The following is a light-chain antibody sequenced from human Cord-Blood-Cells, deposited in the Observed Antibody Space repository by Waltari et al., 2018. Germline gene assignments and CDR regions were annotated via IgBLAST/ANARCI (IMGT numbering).Light chain of an antibody. CDR3: CSYAGSSTWV. Sequence: QSALTHPAPVSGSPGQSITIPSTETTSDVGGYNLVSWYQQHPGKAPKLMIYEGSKRPSGVSNRFSGSKSGNTASLTISGLQAEDEADYYCCSYAGSSTWVFGGGTKLTVL. CDR1: TSDVGGYNL. CDR2: EGS. V-gene: IGLV2-23*01. J-gene: IGLJ3*02.